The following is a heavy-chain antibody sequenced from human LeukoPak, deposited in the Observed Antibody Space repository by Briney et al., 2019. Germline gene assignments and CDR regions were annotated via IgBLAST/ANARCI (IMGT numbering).Heavy chain of an antibody. D-gene: IGHD5-12*01. V-gene: IGHV3-30*02. CDR1: GFTFSNYG. CDR2: TRYDGDNK. J-gene: IGHJ4*02. CDR3: AKDGYSGYDGYYFDY. Sequence: PGRSLRLSCAASGFTFSNYGMHWVRQVPDKGLEWVAFTRYDGDNKYYTDSVKGRFTVSRDNSKNTLYLQMNSLRAEDTAVYYCAKDGYSGYDGYYFDYWGQGTLVTVSS.